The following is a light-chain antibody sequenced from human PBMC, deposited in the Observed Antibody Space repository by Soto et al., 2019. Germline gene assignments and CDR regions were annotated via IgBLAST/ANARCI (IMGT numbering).Light chain of an antibody. CDR1: QSLLSSNGYNY. J-gene: IGKJ1*01. CDR2: LGY. V-gene: IGKV2-28*01. Sequence: DIVMTQSPLSLPVTPGEPASISCRSTQSLLSSNGYNYVDWYLQKPGQSQQLLIYLGYNRASGVHDRFSGSGSGTDFTLRITRVEAEDVGVYHCMQALQAPPTVGQGTKVDIK. CDR3: MQALQAPPT.